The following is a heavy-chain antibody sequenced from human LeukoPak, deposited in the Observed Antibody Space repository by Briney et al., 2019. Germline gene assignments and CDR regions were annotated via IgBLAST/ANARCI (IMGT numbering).Heavy chain of an antibody. D-gene: IGHD3-9*01. J-gene: IGHJ4*02. CDR3: ARGTAYFDIDY. CDR2: IYYSGST. CDR1: GFTFSDYY. Sequence: GSLRLSCAASGFTFSDYYMSWIRQPPGKGLEWIGTIYYSGSTSYNPSLKSRVTISVDTSKNQFSLRLSSVTAADTAMYYCARGTAYFDIDYWGQGTLVTVSS. V-gene: IGHV4-38-2*01.